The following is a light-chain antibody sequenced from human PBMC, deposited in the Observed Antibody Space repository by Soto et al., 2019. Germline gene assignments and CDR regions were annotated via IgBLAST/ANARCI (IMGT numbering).Light chain of an antibody. CDR3: QQYDNLSIT. CDR2: DAS. Sequence: DIQRTQSPSPLSASVGDRVTITCQASQDSSTNLNWYQQKPGKAPKLLIQDASNLEPGVPSRFSGSGSGTDFTFTISSLLPEDFATYYCQQYDNLSITFGPGT. V-gene: IGKV1-33*01. J-gene: IGKJ3*01. CDR1: QDSSTN.